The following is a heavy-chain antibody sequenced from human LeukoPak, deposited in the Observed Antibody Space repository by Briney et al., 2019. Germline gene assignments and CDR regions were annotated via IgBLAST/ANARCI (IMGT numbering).Heavy chain of an antibody. CDR3: SAEGIGSNVGSDAFDL. Sequence: PGGSETLFCLVSGSVFSVFAMQWVRHDPGKGLGWLAYMSYNGGNKYFAESVMGRLTIFTDNTKNTMYLLMVNMRADDAALYYCSAEGIGSNVGSDAFDLWGQGTMVSIPS. CDR2: MSYNGGNK. V-gene: IGHV3-30*04. CDR1: GSVFSVFA. D-gene: IGHD1-26*01. J-gene: IGHJ3*01.